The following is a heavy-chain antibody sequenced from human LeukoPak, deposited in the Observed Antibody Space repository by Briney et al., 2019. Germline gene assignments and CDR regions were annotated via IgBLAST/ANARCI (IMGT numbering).Heavy chain of an antibody. CDR3: ARKRTGGYDFWSGYYGSYYYGMDV. V-gene: IGHV1-8*01. D-gene: IGHD3-3*01. CDR1: GYTFTSYD. Sequence: ASVKVSCKAYGYTFTSYDINWVRQDTGQGLEWMRWMNPNSGNTGYAQKFQGRVTMTRNTSISTAYMELSSLRSEDTAVYYCARKRTGGYDFWSGYYGSYYYGMDVWGQGTTVTVSS. J-gene: IGHJ6*02. CDR2: MNPNSGNT.